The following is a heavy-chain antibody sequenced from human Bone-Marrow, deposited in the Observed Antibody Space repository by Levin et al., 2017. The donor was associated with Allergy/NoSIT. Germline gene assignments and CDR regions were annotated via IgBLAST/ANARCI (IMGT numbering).Heavy chain of an antibody. CDR2: IYYSGST. D-gene: IGHD1-26*01. CDR1: GGSISSGDYY. V-gene: IGHV4-30-4*01. Sequence: SETLSLTCTVSGGSISSGDYYWSWIRQPPGTGLEWIGYIYYSGSTYYNPSLKSRVTISVDTSKNQFSLKLSSVTAADTAVYYCVRWGGGSYYLDYWGQGTLVTVSS. CDR3: VRWGGGSYYLDY. J-gene: IGHJ4*02.